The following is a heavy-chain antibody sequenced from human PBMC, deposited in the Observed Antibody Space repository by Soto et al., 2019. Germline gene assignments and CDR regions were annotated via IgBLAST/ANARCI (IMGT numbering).Heavy chain of an antibody. V-gene: IGHV4-34*01. CDR2: INHSGST. CDR3: ARGNYYGSGSFWAGMDV. D-gene: IGHD3-10*01. CDR1: GGSFSGYY. Sequence: SETLSLTCAVYGGSFSGYYWSWIRQPPGKGLEWIGEINHSGSTNYNPSLKSRVTISVDTSKNQFSLKLSSVTAADTAVYYCARGNYYGSGSFWAGMDVWGQGTTVTVS. J-gene: IGHJ6*02.